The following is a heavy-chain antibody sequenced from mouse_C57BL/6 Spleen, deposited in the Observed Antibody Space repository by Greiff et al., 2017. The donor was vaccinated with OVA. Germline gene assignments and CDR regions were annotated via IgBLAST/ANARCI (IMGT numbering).Heavy chain of an antibody. CDR3: ARVDDDGYFDV. J-gene: IGHJ1*03. CDR2: ISDGGSYT. CDR1: GFTFSSYS. Sequence: EVQLVESGGGLVKPGGSLKLSCAASGFTFSSYSMSWVRQTPEKRLEWVATISDGGSYTYYPDNVKGRFTISRDNAKNNLYLQMSHLKSEDTAMYYCARVDDDGYFDVWGTGTTVTVSS. D-gene: IGHD2-4*01. V-gene: IGHV5-4*01.